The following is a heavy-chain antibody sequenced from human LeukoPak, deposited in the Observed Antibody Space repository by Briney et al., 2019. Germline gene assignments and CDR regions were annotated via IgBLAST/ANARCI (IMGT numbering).Heavy chain of an antibody. J-gene: IGHJ5*02. Sequence: ASVKVSCKAPGHTFSDYYIHWVRQAPGQGLEWMGRINPNTGGTNYAQKLQGRVTMTSDTSISTVYMELRRLRSDDTATFYCARGLPGGFDPWGQGSLVTVSS. D-gene: IGHD5-12*01. CDR2: INPNTGGT. V-gene: IGHV1-2*02. CDR3: ARGLPGGFDP. CDR1: GHTFSDYY.